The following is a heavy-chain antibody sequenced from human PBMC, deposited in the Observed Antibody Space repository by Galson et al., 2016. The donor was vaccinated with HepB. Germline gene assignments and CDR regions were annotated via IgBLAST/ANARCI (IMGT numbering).Heavy chain of an antibody. CDR1: GFTFSSHA. D-gene: IGHD2-2*01. CDR3: SREGGYGSGSTCYEAPFDY. Sequence: SLRLSCAASGFTFSSHAIYWVRQAPGKGLEWVALISYDGSNIHYADSVKGRFSISRDNSKNTVYLQMNSLRVEDTAVYYCSREGGYGSGSTCYEAPFDYWGQGTLVTVSS. CDR2: ISYDGSNI. J-gene: IGHJ4*02. V-gene: IGHV3-30*04.